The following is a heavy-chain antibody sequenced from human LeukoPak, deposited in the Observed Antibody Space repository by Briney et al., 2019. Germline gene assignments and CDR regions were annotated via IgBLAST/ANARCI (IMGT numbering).Heavy chain of an antibody. CDR1: GFTFSSYA. CDR3: ARDGAIYGSGSYSFYFDY. J-gene: IGHJ4*02. V-gene: IGHV3-30*04. Sequence: GRSLRLSCAASGFTFSSYAMHWVRQAPGKGLEWVAVISYDGSNKYYADSVKGRFTISRDNSKNMLYLQMNSLRAEDTAVYYCARDGAIYGSGSYSFYFDYWGQGTLVTVSS. CDR2: ISYDGSNK. D-gene: IGHD3-10*01.